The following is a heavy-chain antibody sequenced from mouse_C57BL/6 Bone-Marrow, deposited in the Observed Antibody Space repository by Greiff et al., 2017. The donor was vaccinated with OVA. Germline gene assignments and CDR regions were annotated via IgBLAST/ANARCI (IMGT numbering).Heavy chain of an antibody. Sequence: QVQLKESGPELVKPGASVKISCKASGYTFTDYYINWVKQRPGQGLEWIGWIFPGSGSTYYNEKFKGKATLTVDKSSSTAYMLLSSLTSEDSAVYFCERNYGSSYWYFDVWGTGTTVTVSS. D-gene: IGHD1-1*01. CDR1: GYTFTDYY. V-gene: IGHV1-75*01. CDR2: IFPGSGST. CDR3: ERNYGSSYWYFDV. J-gene: IGHJ1*03.